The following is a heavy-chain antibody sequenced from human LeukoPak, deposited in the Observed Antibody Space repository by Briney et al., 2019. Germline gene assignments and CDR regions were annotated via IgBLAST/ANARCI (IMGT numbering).Heavy chain of an antibody. CDR1: GFTFSSYW. V-gene: IGHV3-74*01. Sequence: GGSLRLSCAASGFTFSSYWMHRVRQAPGKGLVWVSRINSDGSSTSYADSVKGRFTISRDNAKNTLYLQMNSLRAEDTAVYYCARYCSSTSCYAFDYWGQGTLVTVSS. J-gene: IGHJ4*02. CDR2: INSDGSST. D-gene: IGHD2-2*01. CDR3: ARYCSSTSCYAFDY.